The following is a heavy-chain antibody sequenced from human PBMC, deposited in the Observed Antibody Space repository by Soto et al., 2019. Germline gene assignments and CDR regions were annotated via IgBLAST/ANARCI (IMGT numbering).Heavy chain of an antibody. CDR2: LGGSGSVT. Sequence: EVQLLESGGGLVQTGGSLRLSCSASGFTFRNYAMSWIRQAPGKGLQWVSTLGGSGSVTNYADSVKGRFTISRDNAKNPMFLQMSSLRVEDTATYVCAKDWYGDYFEAVDIWGQGTVVTVS. D-gene: IGHD4-17*01. CDR3: AKDWYGDYFEAVDI. CDR1: GFTFRNYA. V-gene: IGHV3-23*01. J-gene: IGHJ3*02.